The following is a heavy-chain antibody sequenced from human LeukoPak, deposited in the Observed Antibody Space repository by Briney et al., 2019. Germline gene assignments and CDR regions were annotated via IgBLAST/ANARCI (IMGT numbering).Heavy chain of an antibody. J-gene: IGHJ4*02. D-gene: IGHD1-26*01. CDR1: GFTFSTYS. CDR3: ARDPFGGSDY. V-gene: IGHV3-48*02. Sequence: GGSLRLSCVASGFTFSTYSMNWVRQAPGKGLEWVSYISSSGSATYYADSVKGRFTISRDNAKNSLYVQMNSLRDEDTAVYYCARDPFGGSDYWGQGTLVTVSS. CDR2: ISSSGSAT.